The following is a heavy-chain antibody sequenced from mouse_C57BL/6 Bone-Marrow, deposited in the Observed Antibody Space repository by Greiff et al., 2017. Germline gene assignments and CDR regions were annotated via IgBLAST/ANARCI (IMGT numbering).Heavy chain of an antibody. CDR3: TRDDGYPWFAY. D-gene: IGHD2-3*01. J-gene: IGHJ3*01. V-gene: IGHV14-4*01. CDR1: GFNIKDDY. CDR2: IDPENGDT. Sequence: VQLQQSGAELVRPGASVKLSCTASGFNIKDDYMHWVKQRPEQGLAWIGWIDPENGDTEYASKFQGKATITADTSSNTAYLQLSSLTSEDTAVYYCTRDDGYPWFAYWGQGTLVTVSA.